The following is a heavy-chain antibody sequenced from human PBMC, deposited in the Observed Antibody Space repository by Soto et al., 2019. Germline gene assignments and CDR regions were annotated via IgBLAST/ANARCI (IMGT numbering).Heavy chain of an antibody. Sequence: GSLGLAGTASGCTFSNYGMHWVRQAPGKGLEWVAGISYDGSNKYYADSVKGRFTISRDNSKNTLFLRMNSLRAEDTAVYYCAKDWAYYYDTSGYHHDNENYFDYWGQGALVTVSS. V-gene: IGHV3-30*18. CDR3: AKDWAYYYDTSGYHHDNENYFDY. CDR1: GCTFSNYG. D-gene: IGHD3-22*01. CDR2: ISYDGSNK. J-gene: IGHJ4*02.